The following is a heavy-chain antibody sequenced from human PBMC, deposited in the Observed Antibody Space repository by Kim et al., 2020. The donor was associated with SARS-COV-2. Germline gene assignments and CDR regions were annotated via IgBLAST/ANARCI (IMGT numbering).Heavy chain of an antibody. V-gene: IGHV4-30-4*01. J-gene: IGHJ6*03. CDR1: GGSISSGDYY. CDR2: IYYSGST. CDR3: ARGIFGVVITHYYYYMDV. D-gene: IGHD3-3*01. Sequence: SETLSLTCTVSGGSISSGDYYWSWIRQPPGKGLEWIGYIYYSGSTYYNPSLKSRVTISVDTSKNQFSLKLSSVTAADTAVYYCARGIFGVVITHYYYYMDVWGKGTTVTVSS.